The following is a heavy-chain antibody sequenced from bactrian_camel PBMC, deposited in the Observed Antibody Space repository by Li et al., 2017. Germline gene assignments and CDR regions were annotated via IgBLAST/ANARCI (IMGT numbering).Heavy chain of an antibody. J-gene: IGHJ6*01. CDR2: ITTSGSA. CDR1: GYVISRCG. CDR3: AASWDVTAPAALGRIPSPEFGY. V-gene: IGHV3S53*01. Sequence: HVQLVESGGGSVQAGGSLKLSCAAPGYVISRCGMGWYRQSPGKEREMVSTITTSGSATYADSVKGRFTISKDNDKNILYLQMDSLTPEDTGTYRCAASWDVTAPAALGRIPSPEFGYWGEGTNVTVS. D-gene: IGHD5*01.